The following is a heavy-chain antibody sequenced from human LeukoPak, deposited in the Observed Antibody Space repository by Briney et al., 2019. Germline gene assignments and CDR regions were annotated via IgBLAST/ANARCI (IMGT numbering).Heavy chain of an antibody. V-gene: IGHV1-69*01. CDR3: ARDRPGRYCSTTSCFTASPFAP. CDR1: RGTFTNYA. Sequence: GSSVKVPCKASRGTFTNYAISWVRQAPGQGLEWMGGIIPIFATANYAQKFQGRVTITADESTSTAYMELSSLRSEDTAVYYCARDRPGRYCSTTSCFTASPFAPWGQGTLVTVSS. J-gene: IGHJ5*02. CDR2: IIPIFATA. D-gene: IGHD2-2*02.